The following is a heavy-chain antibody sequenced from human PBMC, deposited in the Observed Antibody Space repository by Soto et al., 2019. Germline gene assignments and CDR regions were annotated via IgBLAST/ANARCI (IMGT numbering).Heavy chain of an antibody. V-gene: IGHV1-69*01. CDR1: GGTFSSYA. CDR3: ARAIRKAYCGGDFYSNLFDY. J-gene: IGHJ4*02. D-gene: IGHD2-21*02. Sequence: QVQLVQSGAEVKKPGSSVKVSCKASGGTFSSYAISWVRQAPGQGLEGMGGIIPMFGTANYAQKIQGRVTITAEESTSRAYMELSSLRSEDTAVYYCARAIRKAYCGGDFYSNLFDYWGQGTLVTVSS. CDR2: IIPMFGTA.